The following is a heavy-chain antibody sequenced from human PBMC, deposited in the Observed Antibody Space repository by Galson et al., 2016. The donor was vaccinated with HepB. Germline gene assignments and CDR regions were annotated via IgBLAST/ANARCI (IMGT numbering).Heavy chain of an antibody. CDR3: ARGGRTVTAYWYFDL. CDR2: IIPIFGTA. CDR1: GGTFSNYA. J-gene: IGHJ2*01. Sequence: SVKVSCKASGGTFSNYAISWVRQAPGQGLEWMGGIIPIFGTANHAQKFQGRVTITADESTSTAYMELSSLRSEDTAVYYCARGGRTVTAYWYFDLWGRGTLVTVSS. D-gene: IGHD4-11*01. V-gene: IGHV1-69*13.